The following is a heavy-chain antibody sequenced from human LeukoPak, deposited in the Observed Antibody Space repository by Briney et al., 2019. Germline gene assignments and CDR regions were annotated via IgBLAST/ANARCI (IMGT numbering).Heavy chain of an antibody. CDR3: ARARSSGYYAYYAMDV. Sequence: GASVKVSCKASGYAFTSYYLNWGSQGPGQGLEWMGIINPSGGSTSNAQKFQGRVTMTRDTSTSTVYMELSSLRSEDTAVYYCARARSSGYYAYYAMDVWGQGTTVTVSS. V-gene: IGHV1-46*01. D-gene: IGHD3-22*01. CDR2: INPSGGST. CDR1: GYAFTSYY. J-gene: IGHJ6*02.